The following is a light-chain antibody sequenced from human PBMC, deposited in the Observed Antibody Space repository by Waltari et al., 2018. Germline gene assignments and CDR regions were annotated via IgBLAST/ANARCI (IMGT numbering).Light chain of an antibody. Sequence: QSALTQPASVSGSPGQSITISCTGSSSDIGIYNLVSWYQHHQGKVPNLIIYEVSERPSGVSGRCSGSKSGNTASLTLADLQPEDGADYYCCSYAGDSTYVFGTGTKVTVL. J-gene: IGLJ1*01. CDR2: EVS. CDR3: CSYAGDSTYV. V-gene: IGLV2-23*02. CDR1: SSDIGIYNL.